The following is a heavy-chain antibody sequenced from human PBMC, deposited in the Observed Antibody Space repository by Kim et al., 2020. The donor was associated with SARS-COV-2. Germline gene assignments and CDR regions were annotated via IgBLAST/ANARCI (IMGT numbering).Heavy chain of an antibody. J-gene: IGHJ4*02. V-gene: IGHV3-23*01. Sequence: GGSLRLSCAASGFTFSNYAMSWVRQAPGKGLEWVSVISGSGGSTYYADSVKGRFTISRDSSRNTLYLQMNSLRADDTAVYYCAKDVPVGRWYGSVDYWGQGTQVTVSS. CDR3: AKDVPVGRWYGSVDY. CDR2: ISGSGGST. CDR1: GFTFSNYA. D-gene: IGHD6-13*01.